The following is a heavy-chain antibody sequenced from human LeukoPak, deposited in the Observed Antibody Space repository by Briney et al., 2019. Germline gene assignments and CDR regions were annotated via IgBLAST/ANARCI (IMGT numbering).Heavy chain of an antibody. D-gene: IGHD6-6*01. CDR3: ARGSTAARPNWFDP. J-gene: IGHJ5*02. CDR2: IYTSGST. V-gene: IGHV4-61*02. Sequence: SQTLSLTCTVSGGSISSGSYYWSWIRQPAGKGLEWIGRIYTSGSTNYNPSLKSRVTISVDTSKNQFSLKLSSVTAADTAVYYCARGSTAARPNWFDPWGQGTLVTVSS. CDR1: GGSISSGSYY.